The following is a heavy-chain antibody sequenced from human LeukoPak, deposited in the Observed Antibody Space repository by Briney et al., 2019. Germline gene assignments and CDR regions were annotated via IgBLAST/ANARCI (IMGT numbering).Heavy chain of an antibody. CDR3: AKDVVPTFYYYALDV. D-gene: IGHD5-12*01. CDR2: ISGSGGST. J-gene: IGHJ6*02. V-gene: IGHV3-23*01. CDR1: GFTFGSYA. Sequence: GGSLRLSCAASGFTFGSYAMTWVRQTPGKGLEWVSTISGSGGSTYYADSVKGRFTISRDSSNNTLYLQMNSLRAEDTAVYYCAKDVVPTFYYYALDVWGQGITVTVSS.